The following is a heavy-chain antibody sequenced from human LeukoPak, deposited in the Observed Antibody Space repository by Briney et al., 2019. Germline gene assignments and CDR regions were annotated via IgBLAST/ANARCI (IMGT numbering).Heavy chain of an antibody. CDR2: ISAYNGNT. V-gene: IGHV1-18*01. D-gene: IGHD1-14*01. CDR3: ARVPELAHFYY. CDR1: GYSFSSYG. Sequence: ASVKVSCKASGYSFSSYGISWVRQAPGQGLEWMGWISAYNGNTNYAQNLQGRVTMTTDTSTSTAYMDLRSLRSDDTAVYYCARVPELAHFYYWGQGTLVTVSS. J-gene: IGHJ4*02.